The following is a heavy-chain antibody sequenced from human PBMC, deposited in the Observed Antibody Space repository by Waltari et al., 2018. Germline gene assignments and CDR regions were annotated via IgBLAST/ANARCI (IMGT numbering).Heavy chain of an antibody. J-gene: IGHJ6*02. CDR1: GYSFGSFY. CDR2: TCPGYSDT. V-gene: IGHV5-51*01. Sequence: EVQLVQSGAEVKKSGESLKISCKSSGYSFGSFYIAWVRQMPGKGLEWMGITCPGYSDTRYSPSCQGQVTISVDRSINTAYLQWGSLKATDTAMYYCARLRQPASYYYGMDVWGQGTTITVSS. CDR3: ARLRQPASYYYGMDV. D-gene: IGHD1-1*01.